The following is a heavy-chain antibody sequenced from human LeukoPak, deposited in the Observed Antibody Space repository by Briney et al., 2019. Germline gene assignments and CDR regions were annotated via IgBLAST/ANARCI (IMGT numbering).Heavy chain of an antibody. J-gene: IGHJ6*02. CDR3: ARSSRNYDFWSGYYSGMDV. CDR1: GGSVSSGSYY. D-gene: IGHD3-3*01. Sequence: PSETLSLTCTVSGGSVSSGSYYWSWIRQPPGKGLEWIGYIYYSGSTNYNPSLKSRVTISVDTSKNQFSLKLSFVTAADTAVYYCARSSRNYDFWSGYYSGMDVWGQGTTVTVSS. V-gene: IGHV4-61*01. CDR2: IYYSGST.